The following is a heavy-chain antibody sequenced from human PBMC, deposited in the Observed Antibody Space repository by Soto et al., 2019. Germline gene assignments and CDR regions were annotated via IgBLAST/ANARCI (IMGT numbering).Heavy chain of an antibody. CDR1: GITFINYW. V-gene: IGHV3-7*05. CDR3: ECDGGGYSYGYYFDY. J-gene: IGHJ4*02. Sequence: DVQLVESGGGLVQPGGSLRLSCAASGITFINYWMTWVRQVPGKGLEWVANIKEDGSEKYFVDSVKGRFTISRDNARNSLYLQMNSLRAEDTAVYYCECDGGGYSYGYYFDYWGQGALVSVSS. D-gene: IGHD5-18*01. CDR2: IKEDGSEK.